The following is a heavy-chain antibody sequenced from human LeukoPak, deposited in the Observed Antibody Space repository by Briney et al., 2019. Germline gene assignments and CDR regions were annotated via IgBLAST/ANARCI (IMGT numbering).Heavy chain of an antibody. CDR1: GGSISSGGYY. CDR3: ARVRPHCSGGSCYLRGGWFDP. V-gene: IGHV4-31*03. CDR2: LYYSGST. Sequence: PSETLSLTCTVSGGSISSGGYYWSWIRQHPGKGLEWIGYLYYSGSTYYNPSLKSRVTISVDTSKNQFSLKLSSVTAADTAVYYCARVRPHCSGGSCYLRGGWFDPWGQGTLVTVSS. D-gene: IGHD2-15*01. J-gene: IGHJ5*02.